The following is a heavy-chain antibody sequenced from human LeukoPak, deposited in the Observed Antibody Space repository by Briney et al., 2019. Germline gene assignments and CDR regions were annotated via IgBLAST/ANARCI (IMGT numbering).Heavy chain of an antibody. J-gene: IGHJ3*02. Sequence: SETLSLTCTVSGGSISSYYWSWIRQPPGKGLEWIGYIYYSGSTNYNPSLKSRVTISVDTSKNQFSLKPSSVTAADTAVYYCASGEMSTYDYVWGSYRILSSLSFDIWGQGTMVTVSS. V-gene: IGHV4-59*01. D-gene: IGHD3-16*02. CDR2: IYYSGST. CDR1: GGSISSYY. CDR3: ASGEMSTYDYVWGSYRILSSLSFDI.